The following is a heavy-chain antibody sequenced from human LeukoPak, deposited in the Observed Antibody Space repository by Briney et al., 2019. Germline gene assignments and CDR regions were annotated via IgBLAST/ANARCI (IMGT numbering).Heavy chain of an antibody. Sequence: GGSLRLSCAASGFTFSSFGMHWVRQAPGKGLEWVAFIRSDGSNKYYTDSVKGRFTISRDNSKNSLYLQMNSLRADDTAVYYCARVRGILLWFGELGYWGQGTLVTVSS. D-gene: IGHD3-10*01. V-gene: IGHV3-30*02. CDR2: IRSDGSNK. CDR3: ARVRGILLWFGELGY. J-gene: IGHJ4*02. CDR1: GFTFSSFG.